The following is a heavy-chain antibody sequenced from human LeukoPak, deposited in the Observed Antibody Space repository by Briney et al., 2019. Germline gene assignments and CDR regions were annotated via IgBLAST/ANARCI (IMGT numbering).Heavy chain of an antibody. V-gene: IGHV3-48*03. CDR2: IGSIGRTI. CDR3: ARGDYFDTSGFRGGYYYYGLDV. CDR1: GFNFSSYE. J-gene: IGHJ6*02. Sequence: GGSLRLSCAASGFNFSSYEMNWVRQAPGKGLEWVSYIGSIGRTIYYADSVKGRFTISRDNAKNSLYLQMNSLRAEDTAVYYCARGDYFDTSGFRGGYYYYGLDVWGQGTTVTVSS. D-gene: IGHD3-22*01.